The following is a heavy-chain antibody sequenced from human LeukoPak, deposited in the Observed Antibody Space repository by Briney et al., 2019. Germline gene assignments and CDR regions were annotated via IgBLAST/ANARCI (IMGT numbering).Heavy chain of an antibody. D-gene: IGHD2-15*01. J-gene: IGHJ3*02. Sequence: GESLKISCKGSGYSFTSYWIGWVRQMPGKGLGWMGIIYPGDSDTRYSPSFQGQVTISADKSIYTAYLQWSSLKASDTAMYYCTRRGYCSGGSCFSAAFDIWGQGTMVKVSS. V-gene: IGHV5-51*01. CDR3: TRRGYCSGGSCFSAAFDI. CDR1: GYSFTSYW. CDR2: IYPGDSDT.